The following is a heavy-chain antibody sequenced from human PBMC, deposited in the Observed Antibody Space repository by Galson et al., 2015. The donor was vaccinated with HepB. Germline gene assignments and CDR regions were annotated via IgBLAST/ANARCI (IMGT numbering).Heavy chain of an antibody. J-gene: IGHJ4*02. D-gene: IGHD3-22*01. Sequence: SLRLSCAASGFTFSSYWMSWVRQAPGKGLEWVANIKQDGSEKYYVDSVKGRFTISRDNAKNSLYLQMNSLRAEDTAVYYCARATYYYDSSGYYGIGYFDYWGQGTLVTVSS. CDR3: ARATYYYDSSGYYGIGYFDY. CDR2: IKQDGSEK. V-gene: IGHV3-7*03. CDR1: GFTFSSYW.